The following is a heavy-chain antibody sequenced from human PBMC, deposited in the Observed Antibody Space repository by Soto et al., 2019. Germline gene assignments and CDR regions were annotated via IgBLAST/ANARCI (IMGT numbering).Heavy chain of an antibody. J-gene: IGHJ4*02. CDR1: AFTFSSYA. Sequence: GGSLRLSCAASAFTFSSYAMHWVRQAPGKGLEWVAVISYDGSNKYYADSVKGRFTISRDNSKNTLHLQMNSLRAEDTAVYYCARGDSRDYDFWSGYFPSLLDYWGQGTLVTVSS. CDR2: ISYDGSNK. D-gene: IGHD3-3*01. V-gene: IGHV3-30-3*01. CDR3: ARGDSRDYDFWSGYFPSLLDY.